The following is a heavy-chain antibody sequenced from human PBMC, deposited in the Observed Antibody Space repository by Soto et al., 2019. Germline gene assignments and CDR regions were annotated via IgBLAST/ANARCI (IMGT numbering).Heavy chain of an antibody. Sequence: SETLSLTCAVSGGTIASTNFWTWVRQPPGKGLEWIGEIFHSGRTNYDPSLESRVTISIDMSKNQFSLNLTSVTAADTAVYYCARDDGEGDYYYYGMDVWGQGTTVTVSS. CDR2: IFHSGRT. CDR3: ARDDGEGDYYYYGMDV. V-gene: IGHV4-4*02. CDR1: GGTIASTNF. J-gene: IGHJ6*02. D-gene: IGHD4-17*01.